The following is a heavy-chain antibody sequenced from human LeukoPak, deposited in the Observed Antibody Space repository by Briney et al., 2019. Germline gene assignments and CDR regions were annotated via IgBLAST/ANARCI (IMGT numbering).Heavy chain of an antibody. D-gene: IGHD4-17*01. V-gene: IGHV3-20*04. J-gene: IGHJ4*02. CDR2: ISWNGGST. Sequence: GGSLRLSCAASGFAFDDYGMSWVRQAPGKGLEWVSGISWNGGSTGYTHSVKGRFTISRDNSENTLYLQMNSLRGEDTAVYYCAREDYGKHHFDSWGQGTLVTVSS. CDR3: AREDYGKHHFDS. CDR1: GFAFDDYG.